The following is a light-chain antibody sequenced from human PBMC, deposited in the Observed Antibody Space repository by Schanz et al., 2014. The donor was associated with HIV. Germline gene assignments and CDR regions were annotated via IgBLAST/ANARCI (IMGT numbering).Light chain of an antibody. Sequence: EIVLTQSPGTLSLSPGERATLSCRASQSVSTYLAWYQQKPGQAPRLLIYGASTRVTGIPARFSGTGSGTDFTLTISSLEPEDFAVYYCQYFGNSGGTFGGGTKVEIK. V-gene: IGKV3-20*01. CDR2: GAS. CDR1: QSVSTY. J-gene: IGKJ4*01. CDR3: QYFGNSGGT.